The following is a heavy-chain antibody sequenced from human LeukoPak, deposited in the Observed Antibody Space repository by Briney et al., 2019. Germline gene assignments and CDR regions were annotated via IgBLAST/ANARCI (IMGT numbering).Heavy chain of an antibody. Sequence: GASVKVSCKASGYTYTGYYMHWVRQAPGQGLEWMGWINPNSGGTNYAQKFQGRVTMTRDTSISTAYMELSRLRSDDTAVYYCARERTLTSCYDYWGQGTLVTVSS. CDR1: GYTYTGYY. J-gene: IGHJ4*02. D-gene: IGHD2-15*01. CDR3: ARERTLTSCYDY. CDR2: INPNSGGT. V-gene: IGHV1-2*02.